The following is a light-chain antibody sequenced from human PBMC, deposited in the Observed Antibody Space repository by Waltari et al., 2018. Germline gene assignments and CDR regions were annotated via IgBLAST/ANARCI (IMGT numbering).Light chain of an antibody. J-gene: IGLJ2*01. Sequence: QSVLTQPPSVSAAPGQKVTISCSGSNSNIGNNYVSWYQHLPGTAPKLLIYDSDMGPSGIPHLFSDPKSGTSATLAITGLQTGDEADYYCATWDSSLSAVVFGGGTKLTVL. V-gene: IGLV1-51*01. CDR3: ATWDSSLSAVV. CDR2: DSD. CDR1: NSNIGNNY.